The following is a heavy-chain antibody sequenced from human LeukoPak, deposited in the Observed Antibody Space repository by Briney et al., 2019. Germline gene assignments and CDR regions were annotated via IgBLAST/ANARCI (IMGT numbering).Heavy chain of an antibody. V-gene: IGHV1-69*13. CDR3: ARLQSRASCNEFDI. Sequence: SVKVSCKASGGTFSSYAISWVRQAPGQGLEWMGGIIPISGTANYAQKFQGRVTITAHESTSTAYMELSSLRSEDTAVYYCARLQSRASCNEFDIWGQGTMVTVSS. D-gene: IGHD2/OR15-2a*01. J-gene: IGHJ3*02. CDR2: IIPISGTA. CDR1: GGTFSSYA.